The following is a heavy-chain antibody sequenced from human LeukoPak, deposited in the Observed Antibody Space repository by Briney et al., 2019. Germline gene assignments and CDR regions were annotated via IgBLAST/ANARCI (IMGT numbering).Heavy chain of an antibody. CDR1: GFTFGAYD. CDR3: AKALDQWDQAAGWDF. CDR2: IRSTGGNK. D-gene: IGHD1/OR15-1a*01. J-gene: IGHJ4*02. Sequence: GGSLRLSCEGSGFTFGAYDIHWVRQAPGKGLEWVAFIRSTGGNKYYADSVKGRFTLSRDNSKNTAYLQMNSLRIEDTALYHCAKALDQWDQAAGWDFWGQGSLVTVSP. V-gene: IGHV3-30*02.